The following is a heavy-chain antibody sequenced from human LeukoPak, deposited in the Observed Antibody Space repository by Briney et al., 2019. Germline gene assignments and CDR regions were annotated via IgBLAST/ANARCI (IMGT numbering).Heavy chain of an antibody. D-gene: IGHD2-2*01. CDR2: ISYDGSNK. J-gene: IGHJ3*02. V-gene: IGHV3-30-3*01. Sequence: GGSLRLSCLASGFTFSNSWMTWVRQAPGKGLEWVAVISYDGSNKYYADSVKGRFTISRDNSKNTLYLQMNSLRAEDTAVYYCARDRLLYCSSTSCYGNDAFDIWGQGTMVTVSS. CDR1: GFTFSNSW. CDR3: ARDRLLYCSSTSCYGNDAFDI.